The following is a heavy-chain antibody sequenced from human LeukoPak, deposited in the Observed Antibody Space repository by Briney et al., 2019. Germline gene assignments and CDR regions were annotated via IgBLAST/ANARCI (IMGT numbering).Heavy chain of an antibody. Sequence: GGSLRLSCAASGFTVSSNYMNWVRQAPGKGLEWVSVIYSGGSTYYTDSVKGRFTISRDNSQNTLFLQMNSLRTEGTAVYYCAKVGYCSGGSCYWTYFDYWGQGTLVTVSS. V-gene: IGHV3-53*01. CDR3: AKVGYCSGGSCYWTYFDY. D-gene: IGHD2-15*01. J-gene: IGHJ4*02. CDR1: GFTVSSNY. CDR2: IYSGGST.